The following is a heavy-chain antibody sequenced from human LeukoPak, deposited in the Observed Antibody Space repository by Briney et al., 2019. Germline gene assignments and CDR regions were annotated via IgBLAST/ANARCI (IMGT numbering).Heavy chain of an antibody. CDR2: IIPIFRTP. CDR1: GGTSSTYT. J-gene: IGHJ6*03. CDR3: ARVDRYYFYLDV. V-gene: IGHV1-69*05. Sequence: GASVKVSCKASGGTSSTYTITWVRQALGQGLEWMGGIIPIFRTPNYAQKFQGRVTITTDESTSTAYMELSSLKSDDTAIYYCARVDRYYFYLDVWGKGTTVTVSS.